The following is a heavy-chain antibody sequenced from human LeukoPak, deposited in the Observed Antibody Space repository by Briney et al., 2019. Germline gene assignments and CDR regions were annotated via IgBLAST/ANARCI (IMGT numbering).Heavy chain of an antibody. CDR1: GFTFRIYG. D-gene: IGHD3-9*01. CDR2: IAHDSTTI. Sequence: GGSLRLSCAASGFTFRIYGMNWVRQAPGKGPEWVSYIAHDSTTIYYADSVKGRFTTSRDNAKNSLSLQLSSLRAEDTAVYYCARGHYDILTASYKWTPDYWGQGILVTVSS. V-gene: IGHV3-48*04. CDR3: ARGHYDILTASYKWTPDY. J-gene: IGHJ4*02.